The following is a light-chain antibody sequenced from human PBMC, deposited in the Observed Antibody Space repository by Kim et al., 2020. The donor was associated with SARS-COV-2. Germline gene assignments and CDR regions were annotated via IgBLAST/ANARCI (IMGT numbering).Light chain of an antibody. J-gene: IGKJ1*01. CDR2: DAS. CDR3: QQYDHLPRT. Sequence: DIQMTQSPSSLSASVGDRVTITCQASQDINNSLNWYQQKPGKAPKLLIYDASNLESGVPSRFSGSGSGTDFTFTISSLQPEDIATYYCQQYDHLPRTFGQGTKVDI. CDR1: QDINNS. V-gene: IGKV1-33*01.